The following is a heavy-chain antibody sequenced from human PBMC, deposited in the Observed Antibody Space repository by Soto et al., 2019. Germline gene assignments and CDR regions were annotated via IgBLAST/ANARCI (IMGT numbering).Heavy chain of an antibody. D-gene: IGHD6-13*01. CDR3: ARSIVAAGNRWFDP. CDR1: GFSLSTSGMR. V-gene: IGHV2-70*04. Sequence: SGPTLVNPTQTLTLTCTFSGFSLSTSGMRVSWIRQPPGKALEWLARIDWDDDKLYSASLKTRLTISKDTSKNQVVLTMTNMDPVDTATYYCARSIVAAGNRWFDPWGQGTLVTVSS. J-gene: IGHJ5*02. CDR2: IDWDDDK.